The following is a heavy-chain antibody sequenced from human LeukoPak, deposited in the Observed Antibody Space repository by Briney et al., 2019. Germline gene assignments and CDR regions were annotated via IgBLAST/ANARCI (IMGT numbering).Heavy chain of an antibody. CDR3: AKMKGHPLPKYYMDV. CDR1: GFTFSGFA. CDR2: ISGSGDNT. D-gene: IGHD1-26*01. Sequence: GGSLRLSCAALGFTFSGFAMSGVLRTPGKGLEWVSGISGSGDNTLYADSVKGRFTISRDNSKNTLYLEMNSLRAEDTAIYYCAKMKGHPLPKYYMDVWGQGTTVTVSS. V-gene: IGHV3-23*01. J-gene: IGHJ6*01.